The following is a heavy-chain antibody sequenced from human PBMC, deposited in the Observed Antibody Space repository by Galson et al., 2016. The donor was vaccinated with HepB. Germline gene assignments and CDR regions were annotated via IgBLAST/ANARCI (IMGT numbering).Heavy chain of an antibody. CDR1: GFTFSSYG. J-gene: IGHJ3*02. CDR3: ARDAPVAVTAFDI. D-gene: IGHD6-19*01. CDR2: IWYDGSNK. V-gene: IGHV3-33*01. Sequence: SLRLSCAASGFTFSSYGMHWVRQAPGKGLERVAVIWYDGSNKYYADSVKGRFTISRDNSKNTLYLQMNSLRAEDTAVYYCARDAPVAVTAFDIWGQGTMVTVSS.